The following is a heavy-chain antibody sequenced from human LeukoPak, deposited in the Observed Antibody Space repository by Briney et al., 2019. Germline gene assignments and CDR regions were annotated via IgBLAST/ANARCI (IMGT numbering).Heavy chain of an antibody. D-gene: IGHD6-19*01. CDR1: GYNFTSYW. Sequence: GESLKISCKGSGYNFTSYWIGWVRQMPGKGLEWMGIIYPGDSDTRYSPSFQGQVTISADKSISTAYLQWSSLKASDTATYYCARQEEWLASNLDYWGQGTLVTVSS. CDR3: ARQEEWLASNLDY. CDR2: IYPGDSDT. V-gene: IGHV5-51*01. J-gene: IGHJ4*02.